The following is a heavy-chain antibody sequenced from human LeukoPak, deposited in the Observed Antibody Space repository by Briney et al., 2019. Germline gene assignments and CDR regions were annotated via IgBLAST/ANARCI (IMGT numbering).Heavy chain of an antibody. CDR2: IYYSGST. Sequence: SETLSLTCTVSGGSISSSSYYWGWIRQPPGKGLEWIGSIYYSGSTYYNPSLKSRVTISVDTSKNQFSLKLSSVTAADTAVYYCARDTNTGGLSLLWFGEVNFDYWGQGTLVTVSS. V-gene: IGHV4-39*02. D-gene: IGHD3-10*01. CDR1: GGSISSSSYY. CDR3: ARDTNTGGLSLLWFGEVNFDY. J-gene: IGHJ4*02.